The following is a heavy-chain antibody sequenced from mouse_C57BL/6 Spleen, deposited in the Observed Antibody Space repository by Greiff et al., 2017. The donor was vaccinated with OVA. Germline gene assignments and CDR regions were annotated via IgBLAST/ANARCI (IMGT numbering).Heavy chain of an antibody. J-gene: IGHJ2*01. Sequence: QVQLKESGAELARPGASVKLSCKASGYTFTSYGISWVKQRTGQGLEWIGEIYPRSGNTYYNEKFKGKAALTADKSSSTAYMEIRSLTSEDAAVYFCARSGAQYYYVSSYGFDYWGQGTTLTVSS. CDR3: ARSGAQYYYVSSYGFDY. CDR1: GYTFTSYG. CDR2: IYPRSGNT. D-gene: IGHD1-1*01. V-gene: IGHV1-81*01.